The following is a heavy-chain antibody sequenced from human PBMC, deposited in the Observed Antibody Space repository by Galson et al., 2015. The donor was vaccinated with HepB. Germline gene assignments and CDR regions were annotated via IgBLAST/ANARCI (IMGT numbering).Heavy chain of an antibody. D-gene: IGHD3-22*01. CDR3: ARDRVYYDSSGYFDY. V-gene: IGHV1-46*04. Sequence: SVKVSCKASGYTFTSYYMHWVRQAPGQGLEWMGIINPSGGSTSYAQKLQGRVTMTRDTSTSTVYMELSSLRSEDTAVYYCARDRVYYDSSGYFDYWGQGTLVTVSS. CDR1: GYTFTSYY. CDR2: INPSGGST. J-gene: IGHJ4*02.